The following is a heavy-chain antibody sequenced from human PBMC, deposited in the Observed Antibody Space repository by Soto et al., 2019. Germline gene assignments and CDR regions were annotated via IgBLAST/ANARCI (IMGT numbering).Heavy chain of an antibody. CDR3: ARGLEECGKPMVI. J-gene: IGHJ3*02. D-gene: IGHD3-16*01. Sequence: EVQLVESGGGLVQPGGSLRLSCAASGFTFGSHWMHWVRQAPGKGLVWVSRINSDGSSTTYADSVKGRFTISRDDAKSTLYLQMNSLRAEDTAVYCCARGLEECGKPMVIWGQGTLVTVSS. CDR1: GFTFGSHW. CDR2: INSDGSST. V-gene: IGHV3-74*01.